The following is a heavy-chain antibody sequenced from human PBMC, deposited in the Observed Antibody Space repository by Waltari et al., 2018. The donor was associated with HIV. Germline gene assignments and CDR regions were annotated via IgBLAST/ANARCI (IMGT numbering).Heavy chain of an antibody. CDR2: IYYSGST. CDR1: GGSISSARSY. J-gene: IGHJ5*02. D-gene: IGHD2-2*01. V-gene: IGHV4-31*03. Sequence: QVQLQESGPGLVTPSQTLSLTCTVSGGSISSARSYCSWIRQHPGKGLEWIGYIYYSGSTYYNPSLKSRVTISVDTSKNQFSLKLSSVTAADTAVYYCARDHTRSSTSWERFDPWGQGTLVTVSS. CDR3: ARDHTRSSTSWERFDP.